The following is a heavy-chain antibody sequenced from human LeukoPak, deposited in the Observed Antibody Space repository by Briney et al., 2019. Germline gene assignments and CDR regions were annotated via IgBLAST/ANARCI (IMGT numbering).Heavy chain of an antibody. D-gene: IGHD1-7*01. CDR3: AKDSPNWNYDY. J-gene: IGHJ4*02. CDR2: ISYDGSNK. Sequence: PGGSLRLSCAASGFTFSSYAMHWVRQAPGKGLEWVAVISYDGSNKYYADSVKGRFTISRDNSKNTLYLQMSSLRGEDTAVYYCAKDSPNWNYDYWGQGTLVTVSS. V-gene: IGHV3-30*04. CDR1: GFTFSSYA.